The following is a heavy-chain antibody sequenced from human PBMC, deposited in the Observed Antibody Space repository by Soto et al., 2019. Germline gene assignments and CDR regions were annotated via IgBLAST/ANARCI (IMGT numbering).Heavy chain of an antibody. CDR2: IIPIFGTA. CDR3: ARDPPPMDV. CDR1: GGTFSSYA. V-gene: IGHV1-69*05. Sequence: SVKVSYRASGGTFSSYAISCVRQAPGQGLEWMGGIIPIFGTANYAQKFQGRVTIIRDTSASTAYMELSSLRSEDTAVYYCARDPPPMDVWGQGTTVTVSS. J-gene: IGHJ6*02.